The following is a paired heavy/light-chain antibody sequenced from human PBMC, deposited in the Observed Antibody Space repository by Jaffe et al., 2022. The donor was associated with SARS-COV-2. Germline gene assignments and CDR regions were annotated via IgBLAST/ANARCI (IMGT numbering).Heavy chain of an antibody. J-gene: IGHJ6*02. CDR3: ARGGGLSYGMDV. Sequence: EVQLVESGGGLVQPGGSLRLSCAASGFTFSSYSMNWVRQAPGKGLEWVSYISSSSSAKYFADSVKGRFTISRDNAKDSLYLQMNSLRDEDTSVYYCARGGGLSYGMDVWGQGTTVTVSS. V-gene: IGHV3-48*02. CDR2: ISSSSSAK. CDR1: GFTFSSYS.
Light chain of an antibody. CDR1: KLGDKY. CDR3: QAWDSSTAV. J-gene: IGLJ2*01. CDR2: QDS. V-gene: IGLV3-1*01. Sequence: SYDLTQPPSVSVSPGQTASITCSGDKLGDKYACWYQQKPGQSPVLIIYQDSKRPSGIPERFSGSNSGNTATLTISGTQAMDEADYYCQAWDSSTAVFGGGTKLTVL.